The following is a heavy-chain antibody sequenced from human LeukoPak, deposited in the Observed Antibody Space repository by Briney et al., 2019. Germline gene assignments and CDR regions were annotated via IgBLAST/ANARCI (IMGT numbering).Heavy chain of an antibody. Sequence: EGSLRLSCAASGFTFSSYAMSWVRQASGKGLEWVSAISGSGGSTYYADSVKGRFTISRDNSKNTLYLQMNSLRAEDTAVYYCAKDPHYDYVWGSYRPDYWGQGTLVTVSS. CDR3: AKDPHYDYVWGSYRPDY. V-gene: IGHV3-23*01. J-gene: IGHJ4*02. D-gene: IGHD3-16*02. CDR1: GFTFSSYA. CDR2: ISGSGGST.